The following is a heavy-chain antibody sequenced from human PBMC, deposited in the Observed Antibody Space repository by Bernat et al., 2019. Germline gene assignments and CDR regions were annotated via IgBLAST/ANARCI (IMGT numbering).Heavy chain of an antibody. V-gene: IGHV3-21*05. CDR1: GFTFSSYA. Sequence: EVQLVESVGGLVKPGGSLRLTCAASGFTFSSYAMNWVRQAPGKGLEWVSYIHSRSTYIYYADSMKGRFTVSRDNAKNSLYLQVNSLRAEDTAVYYCARGFYGSGTYTFDYWGQGTLVTVSS. D-gene: IGHD3-10*01. CDR3: ARGFYGSGTYTFDY. CDR2: IHSRSTYI. J-gene: IGHJ4*02.